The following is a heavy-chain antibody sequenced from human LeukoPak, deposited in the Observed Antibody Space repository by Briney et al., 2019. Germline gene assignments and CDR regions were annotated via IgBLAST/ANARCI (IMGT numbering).Heavy chain of an antibody. V-gene: IGHV4-34*01. D-gene: IGHD2-2*01. CDR2: INHSGST. Sequence: SETLSLTCAVYGGSFSGYYWSWIRQPPGKGLEWIGEINHSGSTNYNPSLMSRVTISVDTSKNQFSLKLSSVTAADTAVYYCARGPIVVVPAAMPSGFDPWGRGTLVTVSS. CDR3: ARGPIVVVPAAMPSGFDP. CDR1: GGSFSGYY. J-gene: IGHJ5*02.